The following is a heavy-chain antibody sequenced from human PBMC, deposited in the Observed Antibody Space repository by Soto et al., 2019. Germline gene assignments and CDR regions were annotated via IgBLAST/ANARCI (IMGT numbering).Heavy chain of an antibody. CDR1: GFTFSSFT. Sequence: QVQLVESGGGVVQPGRSLRLSCAASGFTFSSFTMHWIRQAPGKGLEWVAVISYDGSSKFYADSVKGRFTISRDNSKNTLYRQMNSLRAEDTAVYYCARDLEVGTTDIDYWGQGTLVTVSS. J-gene: IGHJ4*02. CDR3: ARDLEVGTTDIDY. CDR2: ISYDGSSK. D-gene: IGHD1-26*01. V-gene: IGHV3-30*04.